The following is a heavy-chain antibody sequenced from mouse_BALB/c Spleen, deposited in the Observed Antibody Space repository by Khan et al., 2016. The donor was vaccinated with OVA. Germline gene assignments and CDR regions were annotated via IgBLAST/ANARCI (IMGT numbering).Heavy chain of an antibody. CDR3: ARSYGSGAMDY. J-gene: IGHJ4*01. CDR2: ITYSGNT. CDR1: GDSITSGF. D-gene: IGHD1-1*01. Sequence: VQLKESGPSLVKPSQTLSLTCSVTGDSITSGFWNWIRKFPGNKFEYLGYITYSGNTYYNPSLKSRISTTRDTSTSQYYLQLNSVTTEDTATYXCARSYGSGAMDYWGQGTSVTVSS. V-gene: IGHV3-8*02.